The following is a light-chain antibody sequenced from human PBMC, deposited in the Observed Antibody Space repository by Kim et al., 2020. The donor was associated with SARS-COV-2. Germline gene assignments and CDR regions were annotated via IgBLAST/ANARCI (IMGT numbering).Light chain of an antibody. CDR1: QSVLYSSNNRNY. CDR3: QQYYGATWT. V-gene: IGKV4-1*01. Sequence: DIVMTQSPDSLAVSLGERATINCKSSQSVLYSSNNRNYLAWYQQKPGQPPKLLIYWASARESGVPDRFSGSGSGTDFTLTITGLQAEDVAVYYCQQYYGATWTFGQGTKVDIK. CDR2: WAS. J-gene: IGKJ1*01.